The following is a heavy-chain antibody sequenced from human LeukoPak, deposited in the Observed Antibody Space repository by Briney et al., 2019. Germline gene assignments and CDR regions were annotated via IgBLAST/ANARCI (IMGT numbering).Heavy chain of an antibody. Sequence: GGSLRLSCAASGFTFSSYAMSWVRQAPGKGLEWVSAISGSGGSTYCADSVKGRFTISRDNSKNTLYLQMNSLRAEDTAVYYCAKPARGYYYYGMDVWGQGTTVTVSS. CDR1: GFTFSSYA. V-gene: IGHV3-23*01. CDR3: AKPARGYYYYGMDV. D-gene: IGHD3-10*01. CDR2: ISGSGGST. J-gene: IGHJ6*02.